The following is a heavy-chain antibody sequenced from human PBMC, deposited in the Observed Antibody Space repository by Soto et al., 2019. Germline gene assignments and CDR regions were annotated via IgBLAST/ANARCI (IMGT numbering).Heavy chain of an antibody. CDR2: INCGRGET. CDR3: ARSGYSSGWYHWYFDF. V-gene: IGHV1-3*01. CDR1: GYTFIHYG. D-gene: IGHD6-19*01. Sequence: QVQLVQSGAEVKKPGASVKVSCKTSGYTFIHYGIHWVRQAPGQGLEWMGWINCGRGETKYSQQLQGRVTINTDTSASTAYMELSSLRSEDTAVYYCARSGYSSGWYHWYFDFWGRGTLITVSS. J-gene: IGHJ2*01.